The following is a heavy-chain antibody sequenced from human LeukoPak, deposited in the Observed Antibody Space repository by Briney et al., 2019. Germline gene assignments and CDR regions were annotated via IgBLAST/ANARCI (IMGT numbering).Heavy chain of an antibody. V-gene: IGHV4-4*07. CDR1: GGSISSYY. CDR2: IYTSGST. Sequence: SETLSLTCTVSGGSISSYYWSWIRQPAGKGLEWIGRIYTSGSTNYNPSLKSRVTMSVDTSKNQFSLKLSSVTAADTAVYYCARGRRIAAATYYYYGMDVWGQGTTVTVSS. J-gene: IGHJ6*02. CDR3: ARGRRIAAATYYYYGMDV. D-gene: IGHD6-13*01.